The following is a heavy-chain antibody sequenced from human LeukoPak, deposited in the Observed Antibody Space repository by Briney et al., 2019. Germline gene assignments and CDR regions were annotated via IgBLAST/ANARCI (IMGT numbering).Heavy chain of an antibody. CDR3: AKDWKQDGDY. CDR1: GFTFNSYV. CDR2: IRYDGSNK. Sequence: GGSLRLSCAASGFTFNSYVVSWVRQAPGKGLEWVAFIRYDGSNKYYADSVKGRFTISRENSENTLYLQRNSLRAEDRAVYYCAKDWKQDGDYWGQGTLVTVSS. D-gene: IGHD5-24*01. V-gene: IGHV3-30*02. J-gene: IGHJ4*02.